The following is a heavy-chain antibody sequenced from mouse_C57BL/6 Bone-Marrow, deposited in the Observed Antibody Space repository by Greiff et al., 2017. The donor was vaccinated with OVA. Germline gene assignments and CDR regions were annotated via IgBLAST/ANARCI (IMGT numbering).Heavy chain of an antibody. Sequence: EVKLMESGGGLVQPKGSLKLSCAASGFTFNTYAMHWVRQAPGKGLEWVARIRSKSSNYATYYADSVKDRFTISREDSQSMLDRQMNNLKTEDTAMYYCVRPPRGENSDGRSWYFDVWGTGTTVTVSS. D-gene: IGHD1-1*01. CDR1: GFTFNTYA. CDR2: IRSKSSNYAT. CDR3: VRPPRGENSDGRSWYFDV. V-gene: IGHV10-3*01. J-gene: IGHJ1*03.